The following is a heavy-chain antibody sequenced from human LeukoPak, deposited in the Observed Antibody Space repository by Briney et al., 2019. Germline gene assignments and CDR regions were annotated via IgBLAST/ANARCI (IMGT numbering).Heavy chain of an antibody. D-gene: IGHD6-25*01. CDR2: INTDGSST. CDR3: VRGGNVAAAHFDY. Sequence: GGSLRLSCAASGFTFSRYWMHWVRQAPGKGLVWVSRINTDGSSTSYADSVKGRFTISRDNAKNTLYLQMNSLRAEDTAVYYCVRGGNVAAAHFDYWGQGTLVTVSS. J-gene: IGHJ4*02. V-gene: IGHV3-74*01. CDR1: GFTFSRYW.